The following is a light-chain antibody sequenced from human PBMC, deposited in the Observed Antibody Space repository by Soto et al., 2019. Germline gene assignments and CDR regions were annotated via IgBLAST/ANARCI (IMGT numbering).Light chain of an antibody. CDR1: SSDVGSYNH. V-gene: IGLV2-23*01. J-gene: IGLJ3*02. CDR2: EGS. CDR3: CSYAGSSRV. Sequence: QSALTQPASVSGSPGQTITISCTGTSSDVGSYNHVSWYQQHPGKAPKLMIYEGSKRPSGVSNRFSGSKSGNTASLTISGLQAVYEAEYSCCSYAGSSRVFGGGTKVTVL.